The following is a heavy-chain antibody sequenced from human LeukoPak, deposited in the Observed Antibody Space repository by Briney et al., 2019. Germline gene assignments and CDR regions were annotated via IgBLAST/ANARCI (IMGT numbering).Heavy chain of an antibody. CDR1: GFTFSSYA. CDR2: ISGSGGST. J-gene: IGHJ4*02. V-gene: IGHV3-23*01. D-gene: IGHD7-27*01. CDR3: ANPDRTGDFLGAFDY. Sequence: PGGSLRLSCAASGFTFSSYAMSWVRQAPGKGREWVSAISGSGGSTYYADSVKGRFTISRDNSKNTLYLQMNSLRAEDTAVYYCANPDRTGDFLGAFDYWGQGTLVTVSS.